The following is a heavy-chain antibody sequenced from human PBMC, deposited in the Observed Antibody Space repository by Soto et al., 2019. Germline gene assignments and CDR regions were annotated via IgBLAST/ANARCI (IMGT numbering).Heavy chain of an antibody. CDR3: ARGLIGQYDFWSGYYSACMDV. CDR1: GGSFSGYY. J-gene: IGHJ6*02. Sequence: SETLSLTXAVYGGSFSGYYWSWIRQPPGKGLEWIGEINHSGSTNYNPSLKSRVTISVDTSKNQFSLKLSSVTAADTAVYYCARGLIGQYDFWSGYYSACMDVWGQGTTVTVSS. V-gene: IGHV4-34*01. D-gene: IGHD3-3*01. CDR2: INHSGST.